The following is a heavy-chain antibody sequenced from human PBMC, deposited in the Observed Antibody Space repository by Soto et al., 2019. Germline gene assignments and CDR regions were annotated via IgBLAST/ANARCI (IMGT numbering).Heavy chain of an antibody. D-gene: IGHD2-15*01. V-gene: IGHV4-59*02. CDR3: ARDGDGGYYFDY. CDR1: GASVSSYF. CDR2: IYNSGRT. Sequence: SETLSLTCTVSGASVSSYFWSWVRQPPGKGLEWIGYIYNSGRTNYNPSLKSRVTISVDTSKNQFSLKLSSVTAADTAVYYCARDGDGGYYFDYWGQGTLVTV. J-gene: IGHJ4*02.